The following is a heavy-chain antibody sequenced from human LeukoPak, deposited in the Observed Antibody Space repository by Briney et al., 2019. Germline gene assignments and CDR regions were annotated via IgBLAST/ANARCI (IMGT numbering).Heavy chain of an antibody. Sequence: GGSLRLSCAASGFTFNDYWMTWVRQAPGKGLEWVAHIKQDGSERYYGDSVKGRFTISRDNAKNSLYLQMNSLRAEDTAVYYCAREMQQLIDYWGQGTLVTVSS. CDR3: AREMQQLIDY. V-gene: IGHV3-7*01. J-gene: IGHJ4*02. CDR2: IKQDGSER. CDR1: GFTFNDYW. D-gene: IGHD6-13*01.